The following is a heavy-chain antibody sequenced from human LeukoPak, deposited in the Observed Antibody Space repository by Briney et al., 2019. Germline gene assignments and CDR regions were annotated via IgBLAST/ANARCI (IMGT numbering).Heavy chain of an antibody. Sequence: SETLSLTCTVSGGSISSSSYYWGWIRQPPGKGLEWIGTIYYSGDTYYTPPLKSRVTISVDTSKNQFSLKLTSVTAADTAVYHCARGLPDSSGRGYFDFWGQGTLVTVSS. V-gene: IGHV4-39*01. CDR2: IYYSGDT. CDR3: ARGLPDSSGRGYFDF. CDR1: GGSISSSSYY. J-gene: IGHJ4*02. D-gene: IGHD6-19*01.